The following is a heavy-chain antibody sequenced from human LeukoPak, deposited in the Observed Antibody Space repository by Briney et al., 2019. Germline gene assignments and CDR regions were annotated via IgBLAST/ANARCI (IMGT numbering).Heavy chain of an antibody. CDR1: GFTFSSYA. Sequence: TGGSLRLSCAASGFTFSSYAMSWVRQAPGKGLEWVSAISGSGGSTYYADSVKGRFTISRDNSKNTLYLQMNILRAEDTAVYYCAKPLSSAAGQRRFYFYYWGQGTLVTVSS. J-gene: IGHJ4*02. D-gene: IGHD6-13*01. CDR3: AKPLSSAAGQRRFYFYY. V-gene: IGHV3-23*01. CDR2: ISGSGGST.